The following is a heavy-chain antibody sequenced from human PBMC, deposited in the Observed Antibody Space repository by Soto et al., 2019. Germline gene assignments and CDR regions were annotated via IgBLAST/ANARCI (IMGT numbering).Heavy chain of an antibody. V-gene: IGHV3-30-3*01. Sequence: QVQLVESGGGVVQPGRSLRLSCAASGFTFSSYAMHWVRQAPGKGLEWVAVISYDGSNKYYADSVKGRFTISRDNSKNTLHLQMNSLRAEDTPVDCCARLGGDYMHYSYYRGRVVWVQGPTFTV. J-gene: IGHJ6*02. CDR2: ISYDGSNK. CDR1: GFTFSSYA. CDR3: ARLGGDYMHYSYYRGRVV. D-gene: IGHD4-17*01.